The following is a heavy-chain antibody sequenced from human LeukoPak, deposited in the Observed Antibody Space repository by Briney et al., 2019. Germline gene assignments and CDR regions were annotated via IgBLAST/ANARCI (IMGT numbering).Heavy chain of an antibody. Sequence: SVKVSCKASGGTFSSYAISWVRQAPGQGLEWMGRIIPILGIANYAQKFQGRVTITADKSTSTAYMELSSLRSEDTAVYYCARDRSRYCSGGSCYYGMDVWGQGTTVTVSS. CDR1: GGTFSSYA. CDR3: ARDRSRYCSGGSCYYGMDV. D-gene: IGHD2-15*01. V-gene: IGHV1-69*04. CDR2: IIPILGIA. J-gene: IGHJ6*02.